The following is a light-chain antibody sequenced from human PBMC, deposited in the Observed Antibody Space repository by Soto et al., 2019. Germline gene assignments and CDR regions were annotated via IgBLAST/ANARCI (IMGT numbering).Light chain of an antibody. J-gene: IGKJ5*01. CDR2: KAS. CDR1: QSIDSW. V-gene: IGKV1-5*03. CDR3: QQYKSYPYT. Sequence: DIQMTQSPSTVSASVGDRVTNTCRASQSIDSWLAWYQQKPGKAPRLLMYKASSLESGVTSRFSGSGSGTEFTLTISSLQPDDFATYFCQQYKSYPYTFGQGTRLEIK.